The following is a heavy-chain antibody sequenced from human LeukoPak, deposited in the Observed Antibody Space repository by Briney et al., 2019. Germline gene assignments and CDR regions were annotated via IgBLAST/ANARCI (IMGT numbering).Heavy chain of an antibody. CDR3: ASVVGLTEYSSSWSTGYYYYMDV. J-gene: IGHJ6*03. D-gene: IGHD6-13*01. V-gene: IGHV1-69*06. CDR1: GGTFSSYA. Sequence: GASVKVSFKASGGTFSSYAIGWVRQAPGQGLGWMGGIIPMFGRTNYAQKVQDRVTITAYKSTSTAYMELSSLRSEDTAVDYCASVVGLTEYSSSWSTGYYYYMDVWGKGTTVTVSS. CDR2: IIPMFGRT.